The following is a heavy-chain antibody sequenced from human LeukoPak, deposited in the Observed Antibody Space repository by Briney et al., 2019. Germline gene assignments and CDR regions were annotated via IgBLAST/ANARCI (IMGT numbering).Heavy chain of an antibody. Sequence: SETLSLTCTVYGGSISSSSYYWGWIRQPPGKGLEWIGSIYYSWSTYYNPSLKSRVTISVDTSKNQFSLNLSSVTAADTAVYYCASPLGYCTNGVCYVYWGQGTLVTVSS. D-gene: IGHD2-8*01. CDR3: ASPLGYCTNGVCYVY. J-gene: IGHJ4*02. CDR1: GGSISSSSYY. CDR2: IYYSWST. V-gene: IGHV4-39*01.